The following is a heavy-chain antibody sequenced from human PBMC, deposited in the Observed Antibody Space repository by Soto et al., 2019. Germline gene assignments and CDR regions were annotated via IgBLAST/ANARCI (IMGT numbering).Heavy chain of an antibody. CDR3: ARDKGYCSSTSCYGGYYCGMDV. CDR2: IIPIFGTA. V-gene: IGHV1-69*01. D-gene: IGHD2-2*01. Sequence: QVQLVQSGAEVKKPGSSVKVSCKASGGTFSSYAISWVRQAPGQGLEWMGGIIPIFGTANYAQKFQGRVTITADESTSTAYMELSSLRSEDTAVYYCARDKGYCSSTSCYGGYYCGMDVWGQGTTVTVSS. CDR1: GGTFSSYA. J-gene: IGHJ6*02.